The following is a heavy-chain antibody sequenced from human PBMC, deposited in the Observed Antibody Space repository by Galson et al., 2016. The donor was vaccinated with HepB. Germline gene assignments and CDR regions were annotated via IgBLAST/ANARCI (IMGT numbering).Heavy chain of an antibody. CDR2: IYPGDSET. CDR3: ASKSGSGGYWFFAV. CDR1: GSSFRNYA. J-gene: IGHJ2*01. V-gene: IGHV5-51*01. D-gene: IGHD2-15*01. Sequence: QSGADVKKPGESLKISCQGSGSSFRNYAIAWVRQMPGKGLEWMGIIYPGDSETRYGPSFEGQVTISADKSTSTAYLQWNNLEASDTGTYYCASKSGSGGYWFFAVWGRGTLITVSS.